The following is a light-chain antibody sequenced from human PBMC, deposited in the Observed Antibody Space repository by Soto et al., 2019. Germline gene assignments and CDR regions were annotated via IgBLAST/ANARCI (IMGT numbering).Light chain of an antibody. CDR3: QQYGSSRS. Sequence: IVLTKPPGTLSLSPAERATLSCWASQSVSSSYLAWYQQKPGQAPRLLIYGASSRATGIPDRFSGSGSGTDFTLTISRLEPEDFAVHYCQQYGSSRSFGQGTKVDI. J-gene: IGKJ1*01. CDR2: GAS. V-gene: IGKV3-20*01. CDR1: QSVSSSY.